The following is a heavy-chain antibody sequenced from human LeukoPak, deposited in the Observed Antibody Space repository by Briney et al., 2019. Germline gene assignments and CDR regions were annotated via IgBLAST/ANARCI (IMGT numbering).Heavy chain of an antibody. CDR3: ATVNAGSGQAFDF. J-gene: IGHJ3*01. D-gene: IGHD1-1*01. Sequence: SETLSLTCTVSGGSISSYYWSWIRQPPGKGLEWIGYIYYSGSTNYNPSLKSRVTISVDTSKNQFSLKLSSVTAEDTAVYYCATVNAGSGQAFDFWGQGTLVTVSS. V-gene: IGHV4-59*01. CDR1: GGSISSYY. CDR2: IYYSGST.